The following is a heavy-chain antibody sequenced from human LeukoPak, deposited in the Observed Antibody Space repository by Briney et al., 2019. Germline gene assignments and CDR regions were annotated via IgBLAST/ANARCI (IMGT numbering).Heavy chain of an antibody. D-gene: IGHD3-10*01. CDR2: ISYDGSNK. Sequence: GGSLRLSCAASGFTFSSYAMHWVRQAPGKGLEWVAVISYDGSNKYYEDSVKGRFTISRDNSKNTLYLQMNSLRAEDTAVYYCARGPYYYGSGIRSWGQGTLVTVSS. CDR1: GFTFSSYA. CDR3: ARGPYYYGSGIRS. V-gene: IGHV3-30*04. J-gene: IGHJ4*02.